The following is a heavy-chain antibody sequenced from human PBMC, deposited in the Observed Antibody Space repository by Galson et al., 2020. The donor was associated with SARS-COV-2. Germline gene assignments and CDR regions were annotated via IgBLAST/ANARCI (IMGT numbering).Heavy chain of an antibody. CDR1: GFSFTAYW. V-gene: IGHV3-7*01. CDR3: ARGGTNGYLPH. J-gene: IGHJ4*02. Sequence: QLGESLKISCAASGFSFTAYWLSWVRQAPGKGLEWVANIKQDGSEKNYVDSVKGRFTISRDNAYNSLYLQLNSLRAEDTAVYYCARGGTNGYLPHGGQGSLVTVS. CDR2: IKQDGSEK. D-gene: IGHD2-8*01.